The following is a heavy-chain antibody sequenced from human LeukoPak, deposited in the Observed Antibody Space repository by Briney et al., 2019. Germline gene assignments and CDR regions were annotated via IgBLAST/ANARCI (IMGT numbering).Heavy chain of an antibody. V-gene: IGHV3-23*01. Sequence: GGSLRLSCAASGFTFSNYGMSWVRQAPGKRLEWVSAVSGNGGSSFYADSVKGRFTISRDNSKNTLFLQVDSLRAEDSAIYYCARRKVGGTGDYWGQGTQVTVSS. J-gene: IGHJ4*02. CDR1: GFTFSNYG. CDR2: VSGNGGSS. CDR3: ARRKVGGTGDY. D-gene: IGHD1-26*01.